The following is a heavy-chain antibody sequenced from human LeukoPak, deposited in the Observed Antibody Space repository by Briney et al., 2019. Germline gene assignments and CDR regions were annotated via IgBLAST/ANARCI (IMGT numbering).Heavy chain of an antibody. J-gene: IGHJ4*02. D-gene: IGHD2-21*02. V-gene: IGHV4-39*01. CDR1: GGSISSSSYY. CDR3: ARRKAYCGGDCRPNFDY. CDR2: IFYSGST. Sequence: SETLSLTCTVSGGSISSSSYYWGWIRQPPGKGLEWIGYIFYSGSTYYNPSLKSRVTTSVDTSKNQFSLKLSSVTAADTAVYYCARRKAYCGGDCRPNFDYWGQGTLVTVSS.